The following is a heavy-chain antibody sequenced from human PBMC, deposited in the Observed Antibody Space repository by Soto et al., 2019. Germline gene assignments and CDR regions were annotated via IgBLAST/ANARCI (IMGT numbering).Heavy chain of an antibody. CDR1: GFIFSIYG. J-gene: IGHJ4*02. Sequence: GGSLRLSCAASGFIFSIYGMHGVRQAPGKGLEWLAYISYDGGNKFYADSMKGRFLISRDNSKNTLYLQMNSLRVEDTAVYYCEKDGDCSAGNCWAAHPDYSGQGALITFSS. D-gene: IGHD2-15*01. CDR2: ISYDGGNK. CDR3: EKDGDCSAGNCWAAHPDY. V-gene: IGHV3-30*18.